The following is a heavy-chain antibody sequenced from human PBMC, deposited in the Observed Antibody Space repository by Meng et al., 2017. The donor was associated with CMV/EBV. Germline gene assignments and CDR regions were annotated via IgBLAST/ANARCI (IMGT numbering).Heavy chain of an antibody. J-gene: IGHJ4*02. CDR2: ISSSSSTI. CDR1: GVTFSSYS. V-gene: IGHV3-48*04. D-gene: IGHD3-3*01. Sequence: GGSLRLSCAASGVTFSSYSMNWVRQAPGKGLEWVSYISSSSSTIYYADSVKGRFTISRDNAKNSLYLQMNSLRAEDTAVYYCARGQDYDFWSGSYWGQGTLVTVSS. CDR3: ARGQDYDFWSGSY.